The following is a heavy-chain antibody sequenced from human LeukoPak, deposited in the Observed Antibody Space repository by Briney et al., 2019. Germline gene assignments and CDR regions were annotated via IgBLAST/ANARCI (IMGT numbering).Heavy chain of an antibody. V-gene: IGHV4-61*08. D-gene: IGHD6-6*01. CDR1: GGSISSGGYS. CDR2: IYYSGST. CDR3: ARLSAARTAGYYYYGMDV. J-gene: IGHJ6*02. Sequence: SETLSLTCAVSGGSISSGGYSWSWIRQPPGKGLEWIGYIYYSGSTNYNPSLKSRVTISVDTSKNQFSLKLSSVAAADTAVYYCARLSAARTAGYYYYGMDVWGQGTTVTVSS.